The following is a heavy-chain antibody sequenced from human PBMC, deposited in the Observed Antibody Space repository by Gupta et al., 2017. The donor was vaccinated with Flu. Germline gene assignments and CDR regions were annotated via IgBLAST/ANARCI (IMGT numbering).Heavy chain of an antibody. Sequence: QVQLQQWGAGLLKPSATLSLTCAVYGGSFSGYYWSWIRQPPGKGLEWIGEINHSGSTNYNPSLKSRVTISVDTSKNQFSLKLSSVTAAVTAVYYCARGPRQTPWGSGSYFYYYYGMDVWGQGTTVTVSS. CDR1: GGSFSGYY. D-gene: IGHD3-10*01. V-gene: IGHV4-34*01. CDR2: INHSGST. CDR3: ARGPRQTPWGSGSYFYYYYGMDV. J-gene: IGHJ6*02.